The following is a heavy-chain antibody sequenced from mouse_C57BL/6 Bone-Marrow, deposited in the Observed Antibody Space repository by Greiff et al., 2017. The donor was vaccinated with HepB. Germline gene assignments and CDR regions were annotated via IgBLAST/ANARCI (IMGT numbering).Heavy chain of an antibody. D-gene: IGHD3-2*02. CDR2: IDPENGDT. V-gene: IGHV14-4*01. CDR3: TTQTAQAYDY. CDR1: GFNIKDDY. J-gene: IGHJ4*01. Sequence: LVESGAELVRPGASVKLSCTASGFNIKDDYMHWVKQRPEQGLEWIGWIDPENGDTEYASKFQGKATITADTSSNTAYLQLSSLTSEDTAVYYCTTQTAQAYDYWGQGTSVTVSS.